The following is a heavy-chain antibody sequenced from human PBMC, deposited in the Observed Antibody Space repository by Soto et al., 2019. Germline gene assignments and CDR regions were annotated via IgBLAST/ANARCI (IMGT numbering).Heavy chain of an antibody. V-gene: IGHV4-59*01. CDR2: IYYSGST. CDR1: GGSISNCY. CDR3: ARDYYDFWSGYSHHYMDV. Sequence: SETLSLTCTVSGGSISNCYWSWIRQPPGKGLEWIGYIYYSGSTNYNPSLKSRVTISVDTSKNQFSLKLSSVTAADTAVYYCARDYYDFWSGYSHHYMDVWGKGTTVTVSS. D-gene: IGHD3-3*01. J-gene: IGHJ6*03.